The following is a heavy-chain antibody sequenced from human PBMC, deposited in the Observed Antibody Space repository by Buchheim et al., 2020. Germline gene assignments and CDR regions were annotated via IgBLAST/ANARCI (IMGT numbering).Heavy chain of an antibody. D-gene: IGHD5-18*01. CDR1: GFTFSSYA. Sequence: QVQLVESGGGVVQPGRSLRLSCAASGFTFSSYAMHWVRQAPGKGLEWVAVISYDGSNKYYADSVKGRFTISRDNSNNTLYLQMNSLRAEDTAVYYCARAKLYTAMVTHYYYGMDVWGQGTT. CDR3: ARAKLYTAMVTHYYYGMDV. V-gene: IGHV3-30*01. J-gene: IGHJ6*02. CDR2: ISYDGSNK.